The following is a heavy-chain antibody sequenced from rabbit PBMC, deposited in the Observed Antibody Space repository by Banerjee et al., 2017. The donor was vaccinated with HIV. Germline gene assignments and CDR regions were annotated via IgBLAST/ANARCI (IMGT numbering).Heavy chain of an antibody. Sequence: QLEESGGGLVQPEGSLTLTCTASGFSFSSGYYMCWVRQAPGKGLEWIGCIKPGSEFTWYASWAKGRFTISETSSTTVTLQMTSLTAADTATYFCAREDFVTGNVNWDLWGQGTLVTVS. V-gene: IGHV1S45*01. CDR1: GFSFSSGYY. J-gene: IGHJ6*01. CDR2: IKPGSEFT. CDR3: AREDFVTGNVNWDL. D-gene: IGHD4-1*01.